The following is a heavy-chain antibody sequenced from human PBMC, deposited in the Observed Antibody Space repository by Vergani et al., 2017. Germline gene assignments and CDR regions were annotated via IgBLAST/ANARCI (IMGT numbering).Heavy chain of an antibody. V-gene: IGHV1-8*03. J-gene: IGHJ4*02. CDR2: MNPISGNT. Sequence: QVQLVQSGAEVKKPGASVTVSCKASGYTFTSNDIHWVRQATGQGLAWMGWMNPISGNTGYAQNLQGRLTITRDTSVNSADMELSSLTSEDMAVYYCVRALRTCTYDHCPRYYYDLWGQGTVVTVSS. CDR1: GYTFTSND. D-gene: IGHD2-8*01. CDR3: VRALRTCTYDHCPRYYYDL.